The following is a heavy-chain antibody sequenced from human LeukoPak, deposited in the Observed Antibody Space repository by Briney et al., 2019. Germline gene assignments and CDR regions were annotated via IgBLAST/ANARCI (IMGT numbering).Heavy chain of an antibody. Sequence: GESLRLSCAASGFTFSTYNMNWVRQAPGKGLEWLSSITSSSSYIYYADSVKGRFTISRDNSKNTLYLQMNGLRAEDMAVYYCHGWFDPWGQGTLVTVSS. CDR3: HGWFDP. J-gene: IGHJ5*02. V-gene: IGHV3-21*04. CDR2: ITSSSSYI. CDR1: GFTFSTYN.